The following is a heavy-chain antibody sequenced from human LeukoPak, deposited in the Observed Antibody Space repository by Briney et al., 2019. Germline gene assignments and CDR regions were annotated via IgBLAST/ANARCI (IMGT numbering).Heavy chain of an antibody. CDR2: IYYSGST. CDR3: ARDGKNYDILTKDDAFDI. D-gene: IGHD3-9*01. V-gene: IGHV4-31*03. Sequence: SETLSLACTVSGGSISSGGYYWRWIRQHPGKGLEWIGYIYYSGSTYYNPSLKSRVTISVDTSKNQFSLKLSSVTAADTAVYYCARDGKNYDILTKDDAFDIWGQGTMVTVSS. CDR1: GGSISSGGYY. J-gene: IGHJ3*02.